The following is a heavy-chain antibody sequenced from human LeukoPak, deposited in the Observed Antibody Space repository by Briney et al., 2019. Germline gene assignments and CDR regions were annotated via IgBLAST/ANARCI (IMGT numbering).Heavy chain of an antibody. Sequence: PGGSLRLSCAASGLPFSNYAMSWVRQAPVKGLEWVSAISGSGGSTYYADSVKGRFTISRDNSKNTLYLQMNSLRAEDTAVYYCARSRGLRFLEWLSSMDVWGQGTTVTVSS. J-gene: IGHJ6*02. CDR2: ISGSGGST. CDR1: GLPFSNYA. D-gene: IGHD3-3*01. CDR3: ARSRGLRFLEWLSSMDV. V-gene: IGHV3-23*01.